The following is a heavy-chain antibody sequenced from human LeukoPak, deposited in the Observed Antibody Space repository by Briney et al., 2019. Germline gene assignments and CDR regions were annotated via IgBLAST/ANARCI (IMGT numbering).Heavy chain of an antibody. V-gene: IGHV1-69*04. CDR1: EGTFSSYA. D-gene: IGHD1-26*01. Sequence: SVKVSCKASEGTFSSYAISWVRQAPGQGLEWMGRIIPILGIANYAQKFQGRVTITADKSTSTAYMELSSLRSEDTAVYYCARALVGATHDAFGIWGQGTMVTVSS. CDR3: ARALVGATHDAFGI. J-gene: IGHJ3*02. CDR2: IIPILGIA.